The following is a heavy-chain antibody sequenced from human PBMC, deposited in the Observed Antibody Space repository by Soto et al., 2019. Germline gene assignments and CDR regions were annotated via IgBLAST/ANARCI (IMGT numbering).Heavy chain of an antibody. CDR2: IYYSGST. CDR3: ARDEEVGWSGSSCYSR. Sequence: QVQLQESGPGLVKPSETLSLTCTVSGGSISSYYWSWIRQPPGKGLEWIGYIYYSGSTNYNPSLTLRVTIAVDASKNRFSLDLSSGTAADTSVYYCARDEEVGWSGSSCYSRWGQGTLVTVSS. V-gene: IGHV4-59*01. J-gene: IGHJ4*02. CDR1: GGSISSYY. D-gene: IGHD2-15*01.